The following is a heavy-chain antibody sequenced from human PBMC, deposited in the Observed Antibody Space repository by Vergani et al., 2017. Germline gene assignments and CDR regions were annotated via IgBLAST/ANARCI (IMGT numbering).Heavy chain of an antibody. V-gene: IGHV1-69*01. D-gene: IGHD3-10*01. CDR1: GGTFSSYA. Sequence: QVQLVQSGAEVKKPGSSVKVSCKAFGGTFSSYAISWVRQAPGQGLEWMGGIIPIFGTANYAQKFQGRVTITADESTSTAYMELSSLRSEDTAVYYCAGSGFGGKYYYYYMDVWGKGTTVTVSS. J-gene: IGHJ6*03. CDR2: IIPIFGTA. CDR3: AGSGFGGKYYYYYMDV.